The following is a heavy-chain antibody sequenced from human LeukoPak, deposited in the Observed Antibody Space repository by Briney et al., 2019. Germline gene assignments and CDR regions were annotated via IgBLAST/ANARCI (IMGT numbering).Heavy chain of an antibody. Sequence: GGSLRLSWAASGFTVSSNYMSWVRQAPGKGLEWVSVIYSGGSTYYADSVKGRFTISRDNSKNTLYLQMNSLRAEDTAVYYCAREGHGSGSYWDYWGQGTLVTVSS. CDR2: IYSGGST. J-gene: IGHJ4*02. V-gene: IGHV3-53*01. CDR3: AREGHGSGSYWDY. D-gene: IGHD3-10*01. CDR1: GFTVSSNY.